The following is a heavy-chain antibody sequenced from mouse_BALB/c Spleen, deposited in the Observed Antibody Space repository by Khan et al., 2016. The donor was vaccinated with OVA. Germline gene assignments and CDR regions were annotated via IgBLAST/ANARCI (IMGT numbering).Heavy chain of an antibody. J-gene: IGHJ4*01. CDR2: ISYSGST. Sequence: VQLKESGPGLVKPSQSLSLTCTVTGYSITSGYAWNWIRQFPGNKLEWMGYISYSGSTSYNPSLRSRISITRETSKNQFFLQVNSMTTEDTATYYGARKNYYGYAMDYWGQGTSVTVSS. D-gene: IGHD1-1*01. V-gene: IGHV3-2*02. CDR1: GYSITSGYA. CDR3: ARKNYYGYAMDY.